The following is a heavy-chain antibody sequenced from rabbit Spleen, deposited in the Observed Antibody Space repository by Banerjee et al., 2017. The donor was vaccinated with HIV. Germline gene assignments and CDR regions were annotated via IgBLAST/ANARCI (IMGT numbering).Heavy chain of an antibody. Sequence: QSLEESGGGLVQPGGSLTLSCKASGFDFNNFYMSWVRQAPGKGLEWIGYIDPFFGTTYYASWVNGRFTISSHNVQNPLYLRLNSLTVADTATYFCTRDPAYSTGSGSPIPYLWGPGTLVTVS. V-gene: IGHV1S7*01. CDR2: IDPFFGTT. D-gene: IGHD1-1*01. CDR1: GFDFNNFY. CDR3: TRDPAYSTGSGSPIPYL. J-gene: IGHJ4*01.